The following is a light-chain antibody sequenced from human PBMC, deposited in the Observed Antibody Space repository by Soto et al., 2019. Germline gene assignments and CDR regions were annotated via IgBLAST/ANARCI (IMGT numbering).Light chain of an antibody. Sequence: QSVLTQPASVSGSPGQSITISCTGTSSDVGGYNYVSWYQQHPGKAPKLMIYDVSNRPSGVSNRFSGSKSGNTASLTISGLQAADEADYYCSSYTSSSTSRGFGTGTKLTVL. CDR1: SSDVGGYNY. CDR3: SSYTSSSTSRG. V-gene: IGLV2-14*01. J-gene: IGLJ1*01. CDR2: DVS.